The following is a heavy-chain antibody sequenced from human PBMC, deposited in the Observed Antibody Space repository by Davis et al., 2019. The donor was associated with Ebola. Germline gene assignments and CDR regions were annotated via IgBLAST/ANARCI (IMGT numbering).Heavy chain of an antibody. CDR1: GFTFSGSA. Sequence: GGSLRLSCAASGFTFSGSAMHWVRQASGKGLEWVGRIRSKANSYATAYAASVKGRFTISRDDSNNTAYLQMNSLKTEDTAVYYCTSHEWELRSYWGQGTLVTVSS. V-gene: IGHV3-73*01. CDR3: TSHEWELRSY. J-gene: IGHJ4*02. D-gene: IGHD1-26*01. CDR2: IRSKANSYAT.